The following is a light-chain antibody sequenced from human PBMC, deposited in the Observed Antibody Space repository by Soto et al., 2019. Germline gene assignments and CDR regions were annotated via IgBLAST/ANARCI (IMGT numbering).Light chain of an antibody. CDR2: GNS. CDR3: QSYDTSLRGPV. V-gene: IGLV1-44*01. J-gene: IGLJ2*01. Sequence: QSVLTQPPSASGTPGQRVTISCSGSNSNIGSNTVNWYQQLPGTAPKLLIRGNSDRPSGVPGRFSGSKSGTSASLAITGLQAEDEADYFCQSYDTSLRGPVFGGGTKVTVL. CDR1: NSNIGSNT.